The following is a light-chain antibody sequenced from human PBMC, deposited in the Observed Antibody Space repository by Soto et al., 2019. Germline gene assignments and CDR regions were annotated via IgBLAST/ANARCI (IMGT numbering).Light chain of an antibody. V-gene: IGKV3-20*01. CDR2: GAT. CDR1: QSVSNNY. Sequence: EIVLTQSPGTLSLSPGERATLSCRASQSVSNNYLAWYQQKPGQAPRXLIYGATNRATGIPGRFSGSGSGTDFTLTISRLEPEDFAVYYCQQYGSSGTFGQGTKVDI. CDR3: QQYGSSGT. J-gene: IGKJ1*01.